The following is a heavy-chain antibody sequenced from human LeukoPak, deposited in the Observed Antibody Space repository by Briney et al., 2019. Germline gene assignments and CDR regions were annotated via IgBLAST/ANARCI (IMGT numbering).Heavy chain of an antibody. Sequence: GGSLRLSCAASGFTFSTHAMSWVRQAPGKGLEWVSGISGSGGSIYYADSVKGRFTISRDNFKNTLYLQMNSLRAEDTAVYYCAKGPLTEVAGTTWDYWGQGTPVTVSS. CDR2: ISGSGGSI. J-gene: IGHJ4*02. V-gene: IGHV3-23*01. D-gene: IGHD6-19*01. CDR3: AKGPLTEVAGTTWDY. CDR1: GFTFSTHA.